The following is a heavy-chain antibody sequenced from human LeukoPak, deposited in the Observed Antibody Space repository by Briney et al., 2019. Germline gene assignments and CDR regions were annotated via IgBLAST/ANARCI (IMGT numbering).Heavy chain of an antibody. CDR1: GFTFSNYA. V-gene: IGHV3-23*01. CDR3: AKTPREYYVPDD. J-gene: IGHJ4*02. Sequence: PGGSLRLSCAASGFTFSNYAMSWVRQAPGKGLEWVSVVNGNGGSTYYADSVKGRFTISRDNSKNTLYLQMNSLRAEDTAVYYCAKTPREYYVPDDWGQGTLVTVSS. D-gene: IGHD3-10*02. CDR2: VNGNGGST.